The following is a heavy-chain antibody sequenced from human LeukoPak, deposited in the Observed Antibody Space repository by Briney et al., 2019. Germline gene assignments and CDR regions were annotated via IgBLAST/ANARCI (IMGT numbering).Heavy chain of an antibody. CDR3: ATLYTVRGADAFDI. D-gene: IGHD3-10*01. CDR2: IYTSGTT. CDR1: GGSISSYY. V-gene: IGHV4-4*07. J-gene: IGHJ3*02. Sequence: PSETLSLTCTVSGGSISSYYWSWIRQPAGKGLEWIGRIYTSGTTNYNPSLQSRVTMSLDTSENQFSLTLTSVTAADTAVYYCATLYTVRGADAFDIWGQGTVVTVSS.